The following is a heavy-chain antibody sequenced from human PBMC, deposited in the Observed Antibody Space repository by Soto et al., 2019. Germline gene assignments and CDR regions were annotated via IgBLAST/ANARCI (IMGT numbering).Heavy chain of an antibody. CDR1: GFTFDDYA. D-gene: IGHD6-6*01. Sequence: EVQLVESGGGLVQPGRSLRLSCAASGFTFDDYAMHWVRQAPGKGLAWVSGSSWNSGSIGYADSVKGRFTISRGNGNSTASLQSSRLRAATSALYYCAMKMMLGSASTSYSVTSWGQAELVTVSS. CDR3: AMKMMLGSASTSYSVTS. CDR2: SSWNSGSI. V-gene: IGHV3-9*01. J-gene: IGHJ5*02.